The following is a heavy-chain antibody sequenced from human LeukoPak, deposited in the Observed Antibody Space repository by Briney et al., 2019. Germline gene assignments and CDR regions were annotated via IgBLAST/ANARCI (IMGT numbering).Heavy chain of an antibody. CDR2: ISYDGSNK. J-gene: IGHJ5*02. CDR1: GFTFSSSG. D-gene: IGHD2-2*01. Sequence: GGSLRLSCAASGFTFSSSGMNWVRQAPGKGLEWVAVISYDGSNKYYADSVKGRFTISRDNSKNTLYLQMNSLRAEDTAVYYCARSLYQLLNWFDPWGQGTLVTVSS. V-gene: IGHV3-30*03. CDR3: ARSLYQLLNWFDP.